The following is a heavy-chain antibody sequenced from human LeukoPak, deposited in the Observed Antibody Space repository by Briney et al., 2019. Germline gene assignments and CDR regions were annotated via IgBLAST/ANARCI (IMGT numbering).Heavy chain of an antibody. J-gene: IGHJ3*02. CDR1: GFTFSSYS. CDR3: AKPWYSSSWYSWVHDAFDI. Sequence: SGGSLRLSCAASGFTFSSYSMNWVRQAPGKGLEWVSYISSSSSTIYYADSVKSRFTISRDNAKNSLYLQMNSLRAEDTAVYYCAKPWYSSSWYSWVHDAFDIWGQGTMVTVSS. D-gene: IGHD6-13*01. V-gene: IGHV3-48*01. CDR2: ISSSSSTI.